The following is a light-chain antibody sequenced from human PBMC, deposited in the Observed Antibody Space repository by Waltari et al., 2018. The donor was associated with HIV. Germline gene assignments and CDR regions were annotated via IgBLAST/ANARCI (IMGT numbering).Light chain of an antibody. Sequence: QSALTQPASVSGSPGQSISISCPGTSSDVGAYNYVSWYQQHPVQAPKLIIYDVNYRPSGISSRFSGSKSGNTASLTISGLQAEDEADYYCSSYTGSDTLLGVFGTGTKVTVL. J-gene: IGLJ1*01. CDR3: SSYTGSDTLLGV. CDR1: SSDVGAYNY. V-gene: IGLV2-14*01. CDR2: DVN.